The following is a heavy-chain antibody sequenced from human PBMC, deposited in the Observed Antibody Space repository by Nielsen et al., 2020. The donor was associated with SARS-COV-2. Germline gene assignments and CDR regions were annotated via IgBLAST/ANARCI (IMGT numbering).Heavy chain of an antibody. J-gene: IGHJ2*01. CDR3: ARCGQLTPWIAYFDL. D-gene: IGHD2-2*01. CDR2: ISAYNGNT. V-gene: IGHV1-18*04. CDR1: GYSFTSYG. Sequence: GESLKISCKGSGYSFTSYGISWVRQAPGQGLEWMGWISAYNGNTNYAQKLQGRVTMTTDTSTSTAYMELRSLRSDDTAVYYCARCGQLTPWIAYFDLWGRGTLVTVSS.